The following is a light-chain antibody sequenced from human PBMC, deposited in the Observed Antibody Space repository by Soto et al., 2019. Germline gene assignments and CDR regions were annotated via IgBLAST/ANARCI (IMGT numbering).Light chain of an antibody. V-gene: IGKV1-39*01. Sequence: DIQMTQSPSSLSASVGDRVIITCRASQSVSSDLNWYQQKAGKPPKLLIFAASSLQSGVPSRFSGSGSGTHITLTISNLQPEDFATYYCQHIYSIPITFGQGTRLEIK. CDR1: QSVSSD. CDR2: AAS. J-gene: IGKJ5*01. CDR3: QHIYSIPIT.